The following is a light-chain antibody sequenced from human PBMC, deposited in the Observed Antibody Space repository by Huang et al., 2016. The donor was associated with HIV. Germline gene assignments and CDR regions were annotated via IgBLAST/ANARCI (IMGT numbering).Light chain of an antibody. CDR3: QQYNDWPPLT. J-gene: IGKJ4*01. CDR1: QGVRTN. V-gene: IGKV3D-15*01. CDR2: GAS. Sequence: VMTQSPASLSASPGARVTLSCRASQGVRTNLAWYQQEPGQAPTLLMFGASTRATGTPPRCSGSGSGTEFTLTITSLQSSDSAIYYCQQYNDWPPLTFGGGTKVEI.